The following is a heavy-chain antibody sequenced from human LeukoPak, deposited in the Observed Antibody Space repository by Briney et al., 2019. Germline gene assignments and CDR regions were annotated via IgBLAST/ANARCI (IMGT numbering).Heavy chain of an antibody. J-gene: IGHJ4*02. V-gene: IGHV4-30-4*07. D-gene: IGHD6-19*01. CDR3: ARGSDSGWYPYY. CDR1: GGSISSGGYS. Sequence: SETLSLTCAVSGGSISSGGYSWSWIRQPPGKGLEWIGYIYYSGSTYYNPSLKSRVTISVDTSKNQFSLKLSSVTAADTAVYYCARGSDSGWYPYYWGQGTLVTVSS. CDR2: IYYSGST.